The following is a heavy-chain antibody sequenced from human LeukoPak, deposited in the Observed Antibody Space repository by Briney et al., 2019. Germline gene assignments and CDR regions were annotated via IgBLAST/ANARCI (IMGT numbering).Heavy chain of an antibody. CDR1: GGSFSGYY. D-gene: IGHD3-22*01. CDR3: ARYYYDSSGLDPYDAFDI. Sequence: SETLSLTCAVYGGSFSGYYWSWIRQPPGKGLEWIGEINHSGSTNYNPSLKSRVTISVDTSKNQFSLKLSSVTAPDTAVYYCARYYYDSSGLDPYDAFDIWGQGTMVTVSS. V-gene: IGHV4-34*01. J-gene: IGHJ3*02. CDR2: INHSGST.